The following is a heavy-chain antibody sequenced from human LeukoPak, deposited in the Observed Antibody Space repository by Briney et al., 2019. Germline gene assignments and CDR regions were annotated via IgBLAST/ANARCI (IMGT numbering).Heavy chain of an antibody. CDR3: ARDIAVGDVAWGSDT. Sequence: ASVKVSCKASGYSFTSHYMHWVRQAPAQGLEWLGLINPSGSSNLYAQEFQGRVTMTRDMSKATDYMELSSLSPEDTAFYYPARDIAVGDVAWGSDTWGQGTLGTVSS. CDR2: INPSGSSN. J-gene: IGHJ5*02. V-gene: IGHV1-46*01. CDR1: GYSFTSHY. D-gene: IGHD2-21*01.